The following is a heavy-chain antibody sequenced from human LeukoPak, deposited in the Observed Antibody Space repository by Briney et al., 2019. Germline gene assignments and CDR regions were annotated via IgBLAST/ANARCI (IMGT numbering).Heavy chain of an antibody. CDR1: GYTFTSYD. D-gene: IGHD2-15*01. V-gene: IGHV1-8*01. CDR3: ARDFKGGSCYDY. CDR2: MNPNSGNT. Sequence: ASVKASCKASGYTFTSYDINWVRQATGQGLEWMGWMNPNSGNTGYAQKFQGRVTMTRDTSISTAYMELSRLRSDDTAVYYCARDFKGGSCYDYWGQGTLVTVSS. J-gene: IGHJ4*02.